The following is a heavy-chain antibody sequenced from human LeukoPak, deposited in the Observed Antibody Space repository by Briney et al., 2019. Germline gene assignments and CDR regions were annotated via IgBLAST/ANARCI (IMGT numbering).Heavy chain of an antibody. CDR2: IKQGGTEK. CDR1: GFIFSNYW. CDR3: ARDCSRISCYADY. J-gene: IGHJ4*02. Sequence: GGSLRLSCAASGFIFSNYWMSWVRQAPGKGLESVANIKQGGTEKYYVDSVKGRFTISRDNAKNSLYLQMNSLRAEDTAVYYCARDCSRISCYADYWGQGTLVTVSS. V-gene: IGHV3-7*04. D-gene: IGHD2-2*01.